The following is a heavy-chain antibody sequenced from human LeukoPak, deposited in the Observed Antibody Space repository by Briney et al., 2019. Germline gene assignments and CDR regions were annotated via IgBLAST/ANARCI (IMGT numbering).Heavy chain of an antibody. CDR3: AKDHGNYVGAVRFDP. J-gene: IGHJ5*02. V-gene: IGHV3-23*01. Sequence: GGSLRLSCAGSGFTFSSYAMSWVRQAPGKGLEWVSAISGSGGSTYYADSVRGRFTISRDNSKNTLNLQMNSLRVEDTAVYYCAKDHGNYVGAVRFDPWGQGTLVTVSS. CDR2: ISGSGGST. D-gene: IGHD1-26*01. CDR1: GFTFSSYA.